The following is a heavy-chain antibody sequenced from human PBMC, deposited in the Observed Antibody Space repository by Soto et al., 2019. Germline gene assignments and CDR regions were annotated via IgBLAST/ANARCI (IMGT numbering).Heavy chain of an antibody. CDR1: GGSISSGGYY. CDR3: ARGYYDFWSGYSIENWFDP. Sequence: SETLSLTCTVSGGSISSGGYYWSWIRQHPGKGLEWIGYIYYSGSTYYNPSLKSRVTMSVDTSKNQFSLKLSSVTAADTAVYYCARGYYDFWSGYSIENWFDPWGQGTLVTVSS. CDR2: IYYSGST. D-gene: IGHD3-3*01. V-gene: IGHV4-31*03. J-gene: IGHJ5*02.